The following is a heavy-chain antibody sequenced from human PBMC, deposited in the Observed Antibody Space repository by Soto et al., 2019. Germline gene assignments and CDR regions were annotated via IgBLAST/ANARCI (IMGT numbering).Heavy chain of an antibody. Sequence: GGSLRLSCAASGFTFSSYAMSWVRQAPGKGLEWVSAISGSGGSTYYADSVKGRFTISRDNSKNTLYLQMNSLRAEDTAVYYCAKGGDYYYYYGMDVWGQGTTVTVSS. D-gene: IGHD2-21*02. V-gene: IGHV3-23*01. J-gene: IGHJ6*02. CDR2: ISGSGGST. CDR3: AKGGDYYYYYGMDV. CDR1: GFTFSSYA.